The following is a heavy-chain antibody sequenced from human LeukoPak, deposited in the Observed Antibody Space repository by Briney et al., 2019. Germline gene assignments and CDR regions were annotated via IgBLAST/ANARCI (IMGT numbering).Heavy chain of an antibody. CDR3: ATSNPTRGNWFDP. D-gene: IGHD2-15*01. V-gene: IGHV1-69*05. Sequence: SVKVSCKASGGTFSSYAISWGRQAPGQGLEWMGRIIPIFGTANYAQKFQGRVTITTDESTSTAYMELSSLRSEDTAVYYCATSNPTRGNWFDPWGQGTLVTVSS. J-gene: IGHJ5*02. CDR1: GGTFSSYA. CDR2: IIPIFGTA.